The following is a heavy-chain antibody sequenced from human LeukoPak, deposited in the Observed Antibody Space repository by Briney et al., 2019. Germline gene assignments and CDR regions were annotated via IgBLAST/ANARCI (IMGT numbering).Heavy chain of an antibody. D-gene: IGHD2-2*01. CDR3: ARDEEEGYCSSTNCYPQYFQH. J-gene: IGHJ1*01. CDR1: GFTFSSYS. Sequence: GGSLRLSCAASGFTFSSYSMNWVRQAPGKGLEWVSSISSSSYYIYYADSVKGRFTISRDNAKNSLFLQMNSLRAEDTAVYYCARDEEEGYCSSTNCYPQYFQHWGRGTLVTVSS. V-gene: IGHV3-21*01. CDR2: ISSSSYYI.